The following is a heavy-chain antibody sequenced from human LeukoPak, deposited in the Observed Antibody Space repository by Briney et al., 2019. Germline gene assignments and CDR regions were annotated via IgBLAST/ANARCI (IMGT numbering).Heavy chain of an antibody. CDR1: GDSVSSVY. CDR3: ARHRRNLNEDRFREGEPNFDY. D-gene: IGHD1-14*01. J-gene: IGHJ4*02. V-gene: IGHV4-59*08. CDR2: IYYNGYT. Sequence: SETLSLTCYVSGDSVSSVYWSWIRQPPGKGLEWIGYIYYNGYTDYNPSLKSRVTISVDTSKNQFSLHMSSVTASDSAIYYCARHRRNLNEDRFREGEPNFDYWGQGTLVTVSS.